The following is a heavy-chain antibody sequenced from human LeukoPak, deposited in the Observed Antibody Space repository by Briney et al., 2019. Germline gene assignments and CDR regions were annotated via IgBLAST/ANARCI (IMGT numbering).Heavy chain of an antibody. CDR3: ARDLYNYGSQLLI. CDR1: GFTFSNYA. CDR2: FSYGGGNK. D-gene: IGHD5-18*01. J-gene: IGHJ4*02. Sequence: DRSLRLSCAASGFTFSNYAIHWVRQAPGKGLEWVAVFSYGGGNKYYADSVEGRFTISRDNSKNTVYLQMNSLRPEDTAVYYCARDLYNYGSQLLIWGQGTLVTVSS. V-gene: IGHV3-30-3*01.